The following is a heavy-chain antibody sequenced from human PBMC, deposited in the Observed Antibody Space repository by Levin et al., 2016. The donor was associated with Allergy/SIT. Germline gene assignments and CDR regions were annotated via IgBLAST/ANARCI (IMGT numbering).Heavy chain of an antibody. D-gene: IGHD1-14*01. CDR1: GGTFSSYA. CDR2: IIPIFGTA. V-gene: IGHV1-69*13. J-gene: IGHJ6*02. Sequence: SVKVSCKASGGTFSSYAISWVRQAPGQGLEWMGGIIPIFGTANYAQKFQGRVTITADESTSTAYMELSSLRSEDTAVYYCARNQKDARRSYYYYGMDVWGQGTTVTVSS. CDR3: ARNQKDARRSYYYYGMDV.